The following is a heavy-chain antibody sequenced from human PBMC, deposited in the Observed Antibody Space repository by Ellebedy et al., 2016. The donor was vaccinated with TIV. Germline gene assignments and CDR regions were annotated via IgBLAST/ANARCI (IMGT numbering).Heavy chain of an antibody. CDR2: INQDGGDK. V-gene: IGHV3-7*03. D-gene: IGHD5-18*01. Sequence: GESLKISCAASGFTFSSYWMSWVRQAPGKGLEWVANINQDGGDKYYVDSVKGRFTISRDNSKSMVHLQMNSLRPEDTAVYYCAKDRTSGDGYWVFDQWGQGTLVTVSS. CDR1: GFTFSSYW. J-gene: IGHJ4*02. CDR3: AKDRTSGDGYWVFDQ.